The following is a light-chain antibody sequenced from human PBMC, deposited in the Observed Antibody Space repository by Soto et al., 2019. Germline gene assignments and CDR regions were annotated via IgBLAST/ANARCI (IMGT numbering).Light chain of an antibody. CDR1: QSVSSS. V-gene: IGKV3-15*01. CDR3: QQYNNWWT. CDR2: GAS. Sequence: EIVMTQSPAILSVSPGERATLSCRASQSVSSSLAWYQQKPGQAPRLLIYGASTRATGIPARFSGSGSGTEFTLTISSLQSEDFAVYYCQQYNNWWTFGQGTKVEIK. J-gene: IGKJ1*01.